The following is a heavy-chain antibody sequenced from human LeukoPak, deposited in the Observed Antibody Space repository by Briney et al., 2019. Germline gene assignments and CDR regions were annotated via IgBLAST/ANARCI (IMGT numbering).Heavy chain of an antibody. CDR2: ISSSSSYI. Sequence: GGSLRLSCAASGFTFSSYSMNWVRQAPGKGLEWVSSISSSSSYIYYADSVKGRFTISRDNAKNSLYLQMNSLRAEDTAVYYCASDKLLWFGEDYYMDVWGKGTTVTVSS. CDR1: GFTFSSYS. CDR3: ASDKLLWFGEDYYMDV. J-gene: IGHJ6*03. D-gene: IGHD3-10*01. V-gene: IGHV3-21*01.